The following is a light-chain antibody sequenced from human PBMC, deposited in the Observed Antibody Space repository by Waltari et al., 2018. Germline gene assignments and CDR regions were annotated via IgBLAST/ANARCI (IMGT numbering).Light chain of an antibody. CDR1: QSVSSN. Sequence: EIVMTQSPATLSVSPGERATLSCRASQSVSSNLAWSQQKPGQAPRRLIYGASTRATSIPARFSGSGSGTEFTLTISSLQSEDFAVYYCQQYNNWPPWTFGQGTKVEIK. CDR3: QQYNNWPPWT. V-gene: IGKV3-15*01. J-gene: IGKJ1*01. CDR2: GAS.